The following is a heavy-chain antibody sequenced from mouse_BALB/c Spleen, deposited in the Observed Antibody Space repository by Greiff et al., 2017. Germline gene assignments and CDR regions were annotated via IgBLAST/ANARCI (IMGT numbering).Heavy chain of an antibody. CDR1: GYSITSGYY. J-gene: IGHJ3*01. Sequence: EVQLQQSGPGLVKPSQSLSLSCSVTGYSITSGYYWNWIRQFPGNKLEWMGYISYDGSNNYNPSLKNRISITRDTSKNQFFLKLNSVTTEDTATYYCARGDRAWFAYWGQGTLVTVSA. V-gene: IGHV3-6*02. CDR2: ISYDGSN. CDR3: ARGDRAWFAY. D-gene: IGHD2-14*01.